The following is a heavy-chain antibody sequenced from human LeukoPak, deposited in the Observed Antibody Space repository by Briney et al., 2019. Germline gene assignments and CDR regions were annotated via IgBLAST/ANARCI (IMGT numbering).Heavy chain of an antibody. CDR3: VRDRGDYFDY. D-gene: IGHD3-10*01. CDR2: IIPDFGTT. CDR1: GGTFSSFT. V-gene: IGHV1-69*13. Sequence: SVRVSCRASGGTFSSFTISWMRQAPGQGLEWMGGIIPDFGTTYNGQKFQGRLTVTADESTDTAYMNLRGLTSEDTAVYYCVRDRGDYFDYWGQGTPVTVSS. J-gene: IGHJ4*02.